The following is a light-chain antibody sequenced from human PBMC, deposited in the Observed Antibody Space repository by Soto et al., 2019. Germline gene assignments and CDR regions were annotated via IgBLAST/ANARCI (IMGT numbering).Light chain of an antibody. V-gene: IGKV1-33*01. J-gene: IGKJ1*01. CDR2: DVS. CDR3: QQYDNLSWT. CDR1: QDISNY. Sequence: DIQMTQSPPSLSVSVGDRVTITCQASQDISNYLHWFQQKPGKAPQLLIFDVSNLQTGVPSRFSGSGSGTDFTFTISSLQPEDIATYYCQQYDNLSWTFGQGTKVDIK.